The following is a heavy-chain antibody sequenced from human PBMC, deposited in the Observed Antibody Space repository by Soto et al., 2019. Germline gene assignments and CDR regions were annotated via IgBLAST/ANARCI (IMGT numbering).Heavy chain of an antibody. CDR2: ISSSSSYI. CDR3: ARDLYNWNYPYYYYYMDV. Sequence: GGSLRLSCAASGFTFSSYSMNWVRQAPGKGLEWVSSISSSSSYIYYADSVKGRFTISRDNAKNSLYLQMNSLRAEDTAVYYCARDLYNWNYPYYYYYMDVWGKGTTVTVSS. CDR1: GFTFSSYS. J-gene: IGHJ6*03. D-gene: IGHD1-7*01. V-gene: IGHV3-21*01.